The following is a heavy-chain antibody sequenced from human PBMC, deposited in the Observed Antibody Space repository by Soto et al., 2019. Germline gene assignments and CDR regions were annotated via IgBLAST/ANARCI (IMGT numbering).Heavy chain of an antibody. D-gene: IGHD3-9*01. J-gene: IGHJ2*01. Sequence: KGLEWIGYIYYSGSTNYNPSLKSRVTISVDTSKNQFSLKLSSVTAADTAVYYFVSFRAEVGRRYLCTVSAFLLNRSSDL. V-gene: IGHV4-59*08. CDR3: VSFRAEVGRRYLCTVSAFLLNRSSDL. CDR2: IYYSGST.